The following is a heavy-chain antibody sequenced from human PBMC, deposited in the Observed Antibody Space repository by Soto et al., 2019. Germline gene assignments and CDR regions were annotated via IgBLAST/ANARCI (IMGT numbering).Heavy chain of an antibody. D-gene: IGHD3-22*01. Sequence: SETLSLTCTVSGYSISSGYYWGWLRQPPGKGLEWIGSIYNGGSTYYNPSLNSRVTLSIDMTNNHVSLILNSVTAADTAVYYCARVGPWVPYYYDSSPYTFENWFDPWGQGTLVTVSS. V-gene: IGHV4-38-2*02. CDR3: ARVGPWVPYYYDSSPYTFENWFDP. J-gene: IGHJ5*02. CDR2: IYNGGST. CDR1: GYSISSGYY.